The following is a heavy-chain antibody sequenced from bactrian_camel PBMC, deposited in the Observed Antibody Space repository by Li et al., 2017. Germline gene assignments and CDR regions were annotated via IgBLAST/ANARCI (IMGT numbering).Heavy chain of an antibody. D-gene: IGHD4*01. Sequence: HVQLVESGGGLVQPGGSLRLSCAASGHLFDSYYRTWIRQVPGKGLEWVSSSPGSSTYYADSVKGRFTISRDNAKNTLYLQLNSLKTEDTAMYYCAKDSPRGQWTLIATILDEYNYWGQGTQVTVS. CDR2: SPGSST. J-gene: IGHJ4*01. V-gene: IGHV3-2*01. CDR1: GHLFDSYY. CDR3: AKDSPRGQWTLIATILDEYNY.